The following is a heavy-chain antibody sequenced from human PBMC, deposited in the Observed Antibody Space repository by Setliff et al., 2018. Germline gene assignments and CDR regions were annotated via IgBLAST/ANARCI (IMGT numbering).Heavy chain of an antibody. Sequence: PGKSLKISCKGSGYSFTSYWIGWVRQMPGKGLEWMGIIYPGDSDTRYSPSFQGQVTISADKSISTAYLQWSSLKASDTAMYYCARESYDSSGYIYYFDYWGQGTLVTVSS. CDR1: GYSFTSYW. J-gene: IGHJ4*02. CDR3: ARESYDSSGYIYYFDY. D-gene: IGHD3-22*01. V-gene: IGHV5-51*03. CDR2: IYPGDSDT.